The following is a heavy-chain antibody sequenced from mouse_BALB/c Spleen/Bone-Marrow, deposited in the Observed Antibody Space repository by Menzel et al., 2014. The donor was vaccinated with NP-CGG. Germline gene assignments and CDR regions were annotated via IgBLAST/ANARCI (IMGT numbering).Heavy chain of an antibody. CDR3: ARDEYCSSSFAY. CDR1: GYTFTTYV. Sequence: VQLQQSGPELVKPGASVKMSCTASGYTFTTYVMHWVKQKPGQGLEWIGYINPYNDDSKYNEKFKGKATLTSDKSSSTAHMELISLTYEDSAVYYCARDEYCSSSFAYWGQGTLVTVSA. J-gene: IGHJ3*01. CDR2: INPYNDDS. D-gene: IGHD2-10*02. V-gene: IGHV1-14*01.